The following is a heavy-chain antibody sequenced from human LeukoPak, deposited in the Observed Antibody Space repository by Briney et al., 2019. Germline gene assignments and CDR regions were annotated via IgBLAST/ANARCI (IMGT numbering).Heavy chain of an antibody. J-gene: IGHJ3*02. CDR2: IYYSGST. CDR1: GGSISSGGYY. D-gene: IGHD2-21*02. CDR3: ARGVVVTAHFDI. V-gene: IGHV4-31*03. Sequence: PSETLSLTCTVSGGSISSGGYYWSWIRQHPGKGLEWIGYIYYSGSTYYNPSLKSRVTISVDTSKNQFSLKLSSVTAADTAVYCCARGVVVTAHFDIWGQGTMVTVSS.